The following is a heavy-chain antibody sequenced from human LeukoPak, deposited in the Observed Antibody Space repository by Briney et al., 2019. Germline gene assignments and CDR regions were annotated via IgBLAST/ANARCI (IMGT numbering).Heavy chain of an antibody. D-gene: IGHD4-17*01. V-gene: IGHV3-64*01. CDR2: ISSNGGST. Sequence: GGSLRLSCAASGFTFSSYAMHWVRQAPGKGLEYVSAISSNGGSTYYANSVKGRFTISRDNSKNTLYLQMNSLRAEDTAVYYCARQRGTTVTTYQVNWGQGTLVTVSS. CDR1: GFTFSSYA. CDR3: ARQRGTTVTTYQVN. J-gene: IGHJ4*02.